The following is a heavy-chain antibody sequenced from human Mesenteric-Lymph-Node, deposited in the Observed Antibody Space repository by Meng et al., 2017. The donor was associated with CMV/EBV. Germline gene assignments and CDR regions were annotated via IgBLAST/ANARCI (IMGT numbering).Heavy chain of an antibody. Sequence: GESLKISCVGSGFIFDDYGMNWVRQLPGKGLEWVSGLNADGGSTYYADSVKGRFTISRDNSKNTLYLQMNSLRAEDTALYYCARGQGYYYGMDVWGQGTTVTVSS. CDR2: LNADGGST. CDR1: GFIFDDYG. J-gene: IGHJ6*02. V-gene: IGHV3-20*04. CDR3: ARGQGYYYGMDV.